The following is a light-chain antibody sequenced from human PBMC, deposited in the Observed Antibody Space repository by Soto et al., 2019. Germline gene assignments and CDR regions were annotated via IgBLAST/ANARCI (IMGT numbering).Light chain of an antibody. CDR1: HGISSY. J-gene: IGKJ1*01. CDR3: QHYNSYSEA. Sequence: IQLTQSPSSLSASVGDRVTITCRASHGISSYLAWYQQKPGKALKLLIYAASTLQSGVPSRFSGSGSGTDFTLTISSLQPEDFATYYCQHYNSYSEAFGQGTKVELK. CDR2: AAS. V-gene: IGKV1-9*01.